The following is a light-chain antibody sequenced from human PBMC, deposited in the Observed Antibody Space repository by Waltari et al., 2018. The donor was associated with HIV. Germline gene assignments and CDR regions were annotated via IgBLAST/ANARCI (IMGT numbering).Light chain of an antibody. V-gene: IGLV2-8*01. CDR2: EVN. CDR1: SNDIGPYNY. Sequence: QSALTQPPAASGSPGQSVPIPCTGTSNDIGPYNYVSWYQQYPDKAPRLLIYEVNKRPSGVPGRFSGSKSGNTASLTVSGLQAEDEADYYCSSYAGSGNLLLFGGGTKVTVL. CDR3: SSYAGSGNLLL. J-gene: IGLJ6*01.